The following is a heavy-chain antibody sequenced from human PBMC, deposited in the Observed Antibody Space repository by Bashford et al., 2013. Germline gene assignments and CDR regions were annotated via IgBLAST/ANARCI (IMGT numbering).Heavy chain of an antibody. CDR2: VYYRGTT. D-gene: IGHD6-19*01. Sequence: SETLSLTCSVSGDSMTSHSYLWAWIRQTPGKRFEYIGSVYYRGTTYNNPSVQSRVTISVDTSKNQFSLDLSSVTASDTAIYYCARLKRYSSSGGLKYFLQDWGQGQLVTVSS. CDR1: GDSMTSHSYL. J-gene: IGHJ4*02. V-gene: IGHV4-39*01. CDR3: ARLKRYSSSGGLKYFLQD.